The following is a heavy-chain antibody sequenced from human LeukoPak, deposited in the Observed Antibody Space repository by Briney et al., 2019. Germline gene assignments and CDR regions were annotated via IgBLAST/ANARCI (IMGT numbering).Heavy chain of an antibody. CDR2: IYYSGST. Sequence: PSETLSLTCTVSGGSISSSSYYWGWIRQPPGKGLEWIGSIYYSGSTYYNPSLKSRVTISVDTSENQFSLKLSSVTAADTAVYYCARSPTYCSGGSCYNWFDPWGQGTLVTVSS. J-gene: IGHJ5*02. V-gene: IGHV4-39*01. CDR1: GGSISSSSYY. D-gene: IGHD2-15*01. CDR3: ARSPTYCSGGSCYNWFDP.